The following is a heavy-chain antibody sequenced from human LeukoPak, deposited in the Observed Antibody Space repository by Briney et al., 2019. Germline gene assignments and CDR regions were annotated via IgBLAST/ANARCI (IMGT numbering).Heavy chain of an antibody. J-gene: IGHJ3*02. CDR3: ASPPTGIAAAHDAFDI. Sequence: KSSETLSLTCTVSGGSISSYYWSWIRQPAGKGLEWIGSIYYSGSTYYNPSLKSRVTISVDTSKNQFSLKLSSVTAADTAVYYCASPPTGIAAAHDAFDIWGQGTMVTVSS. D-gene: IGHD6-13*01. CDR1: GGSISSYY. V-gene: IGHV4-59*05. CDR2: IYYSGST.